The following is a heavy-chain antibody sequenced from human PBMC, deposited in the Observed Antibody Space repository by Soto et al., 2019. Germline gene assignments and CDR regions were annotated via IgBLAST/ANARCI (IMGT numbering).Heavy chain of an antibody. CDR2: IYPGDSDT. J-gene: IGHJ5*02. V-gene: IGHV5-51*01. CDR3: ARISGVFITQLSNWFDP. CDR1: GYSVTSYC. Sequence: GGSLKISCKGSGYSVTSYCIGWVRQMPGKGLEWMGIIYPGDSDTRYSPSFQGQVTISADKSISTAYLQWSSLKASDTAMYYCARISGVFITQLSNWFDPWGQGTLVTVSS. D-gene: IGHD3-10*01.